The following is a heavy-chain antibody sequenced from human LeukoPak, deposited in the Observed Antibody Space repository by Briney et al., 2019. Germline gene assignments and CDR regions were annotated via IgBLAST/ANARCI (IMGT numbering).Heavy chain of an antibody. V-gene: IGHV3-11*04. CDR1: GFTFSDYY. D-gene: IGHD3-22*01. Sequence: PGGSLRLSCAASGFTFSDYYMSWIRQAPGKGLEWVSYISSSGSTIYYADSVKGRFTISRDNAKNTLYLQMNSLRAEDTAVYYCARMGSSITMIVVSYGMDVWGQGTTVTVSS. CDR2: ISSSGSTI. CDR3: ARMGSSITMIVVSYGMDV. J-gene: IGHJ6*02.